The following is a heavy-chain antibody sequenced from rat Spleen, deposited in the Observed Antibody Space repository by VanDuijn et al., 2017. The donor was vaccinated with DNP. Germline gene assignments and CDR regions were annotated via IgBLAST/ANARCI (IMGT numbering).Heavy chain of an antibody. CDR3: TTFEGRDA. D-gene: IGHD1-11*01. V-gene: IGHV5-31*01. CDR1: GFTFNNYW. J-gene: IGHJ4*01. CDR2: ISSSGGST. Sequence: EVQLVESGGDLVQPGRSLKLSCVASGFTFNNYWMTWIRQVPGKGLEWVASISSSGGSTYYADSVKGRFTFSRDNAKNTLYLQMDSLRSEDTATYYCTTFEGRDAWGQGTSVTVSS.